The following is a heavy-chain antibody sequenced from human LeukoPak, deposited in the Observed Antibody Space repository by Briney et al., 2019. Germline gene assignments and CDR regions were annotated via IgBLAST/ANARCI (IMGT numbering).Heavy chain of an antibody. Sequence: SETLSLTCAVYGGSFSGYYWSWIRQPPGKGLEWIGEINHSGSTNYNPSLKSRVTISVDTSKNQFSLKLSSVTAADTAVYYCARAASSWYRPYYYYMDVWGKGTTVTVSS. CDR3: ARAASSWYRPYYYYMDV. V-gene: IGHV4-34*01. CDR1: GGSFSGYY. J-gene: IGHJ6*03. D-gene: IGHD6-13*01. CDR2: INHSGST.